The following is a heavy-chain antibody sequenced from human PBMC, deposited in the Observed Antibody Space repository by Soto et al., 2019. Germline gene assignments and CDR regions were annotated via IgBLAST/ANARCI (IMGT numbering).Heavy chain of an antibody. Sequence: PSETLSLTCAVYGGSFSVYYWSLIRQPPGKGLEWIGEINHSGSTNYNPSLKSRVTISVDTSKNQFSLKLSSVTAADTAVYYCARAELYAYGDDTTGYYGMYVWGQGISVAV. V-gene: IGHV4-34*01. J-gene: IGHJ6*02. D-gene: IGHD4-17*01. CDR1: GGSFSVYY. CDR2: INHSGST. CDR3: ARAELYAYGDDTTGYYGMYV.